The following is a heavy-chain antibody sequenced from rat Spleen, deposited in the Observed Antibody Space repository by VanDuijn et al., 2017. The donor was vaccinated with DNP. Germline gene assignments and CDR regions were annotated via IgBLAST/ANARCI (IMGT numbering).Heavy chain of an antibody. CDR1: GFTXXDSX. J-gene: IGHJ2*01. Sequence: EVQLVESGGGLVQPGXXXKLSCAXXGFTXXDSXXXWVVRVPGKELDWVATIIVSGGRTYYPDAVKGRFTISRDNVKSTLSLQMNSLRSEDMATDYCVRWNSGHFDYWGQGVMVTVSS. V-gene: IGHV5-22*01. CDR3: VRWNSGHFDY. CDR2: IIVSGGRT. D-gene: IGHD4-3*01.